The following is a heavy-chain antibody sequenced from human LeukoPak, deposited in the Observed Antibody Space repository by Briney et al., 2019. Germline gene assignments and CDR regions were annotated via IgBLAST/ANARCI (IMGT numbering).Heavy chain of an antibody. CDR3: ARGSTSPFGP. V-gene: IGHV4-61*02. J-gene: IGHJ5*02. CDR2: IYTSGST. Sequence: SQTLSLTCTVSGGSISSGSYYWSWIRQPAGKGLEWIGRIYTSGSTNYNPSLKSRVTISVDTSKNQFSLKLSSVTAADTAVYYCARGSTSPFGPWGQGTLVTVSS. D-gene: IGHD2-2*01. CDR1: GGSISSGSYY.